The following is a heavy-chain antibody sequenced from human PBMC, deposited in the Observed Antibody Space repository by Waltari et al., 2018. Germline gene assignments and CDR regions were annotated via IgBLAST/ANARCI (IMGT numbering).Heavy chain of an antibody. CDR1: GFTFGDYA. CDR3: TRERAAAFDY. CDR2: IRSKAYVGKT. D-gene: IGHD2-2*01. J-gene: IGHJ4*02. Sequence: EVQLVESGGGLVQPGRSLRLSCTASGFTFGDYAMSWVRQAPGKGLEWVGFIRSKAYVGKTEYAASVKGRFTISRDDSKSIAYLQMNSLKTEDTAVYYCTRERAAAFDYWGQGTLVTVSS. V-gene: IGHV3-49*04.